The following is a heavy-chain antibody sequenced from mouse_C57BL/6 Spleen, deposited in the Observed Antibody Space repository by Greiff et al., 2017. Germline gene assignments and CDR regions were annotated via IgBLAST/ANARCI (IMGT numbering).Heavy chain of an antibody. CDR2: LNPNNGGT. CDR3: ARRGQLRPYFDY. J-gene: IGHJ2*01. Sequence: EVQLQQSGPELVKPGASVKMSCKASGYTFTDYNMHWVKQSHGKSLEWIGYLNPNNGGTSYNQKFKGKATLTVNKSSSTAYMELRSLTSEDSAVYYCARRGQLRPYFDYWGQGTTLTVSS. CDR1: GYTFTDYN. V-gene: IGHV1-22*01. D-gene: IGHD2-4*01.